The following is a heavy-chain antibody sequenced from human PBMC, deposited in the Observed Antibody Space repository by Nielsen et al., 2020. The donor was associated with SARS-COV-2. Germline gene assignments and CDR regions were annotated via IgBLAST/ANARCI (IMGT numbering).Heavy chain of an antibody. CDR1: GYTFRNFG. V-gene: IGHV1-18*01. CDR2: ISGFNVNT. Sequence: ASVTVSCKASGYTFRNFGLSWVRQAPGRGREWIGWISGFNVNTNYLQKFKGRVTMTTHSSTGTVYMELRSLRADDTAIYYCARWRTYGNGWDFWGQGTLVTVSS. D-gene: IGHD6-19*01. CDR3: ARWRTYGNGWDF. J-gene: IGHJ4*02.